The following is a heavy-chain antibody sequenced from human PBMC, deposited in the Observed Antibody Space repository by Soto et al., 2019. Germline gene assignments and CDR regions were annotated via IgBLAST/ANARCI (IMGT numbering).Heavy chain of an antibody. CDR2: IYWDDDK. J-gene: IGHJ6*02. CDR3: AHHSSSQLPPPYYYYYGMDV. CDR1: GFSLSTSGVG. Sequence: QITLKESGPTLVKPTQTLTLTCTFSGFSLSTSGVGVGWIRQPPGKALEWLALIYWDDDKRYSPSLKGRLTLTKDTSKNQVVLTMTSMDPVDTATYYCAHHSSSQLPPPYYYYYGMDVWGQGTTVTVSS. V-gene: IGHV2-5*02. D-gene: IGHD6-13*01.